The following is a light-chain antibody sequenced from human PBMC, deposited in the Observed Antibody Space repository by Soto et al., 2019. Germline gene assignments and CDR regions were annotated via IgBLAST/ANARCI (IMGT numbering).Light chain of an antibody. Sequence: DVVMTQTPLSLSVAPGQPASISCKSSQSLLHITGETFLFWYLQKPGRSPQLLIYEVSTRVSGVPDRFSCSRSGTDFTLEISRVETDDVGIYYCMQSTQLPPTFGQGTRLGIE. CDR1: QSLLHITGETF. CDR2: EVS. CDR3: MQSTQLPPT. V-gene: IGKV2D-29*02. J-gene: IGKJ5*01.